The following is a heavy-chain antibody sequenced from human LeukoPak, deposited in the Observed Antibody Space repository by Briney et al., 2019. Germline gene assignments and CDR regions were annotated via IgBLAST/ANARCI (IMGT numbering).Heavy chain of an antibody. CDR1: GYTFTSYG. Sequence: ASVKVSCKASGYTFTSYGTSWVRQAPGQGLEWMGWISAYDGNTNYAQKRQGRVTMTTDTSTSTAYMELRSLRSDDTAVYYCARDCSVYCSSISCCFRAFDIWGQGTMVTVSS. V-gene: IGHV1-18*01. D-gene: IGHD2-2*01. CDR3: ARDCSVYCSSISCCFRAFDI. J-gene: IGHJ3*02. CDR2: ISAYDGNT.